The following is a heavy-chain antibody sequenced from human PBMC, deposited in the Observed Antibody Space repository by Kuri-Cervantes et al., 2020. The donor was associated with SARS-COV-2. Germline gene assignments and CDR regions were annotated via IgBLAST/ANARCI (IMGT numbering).Heavy chain of an antibody. V-gene: IGHV1-69*13. CDR3: ATAFAYQHPSGWFDP. CDR1: GGTFSSYA. CDR2: IIPIFGTA. D-gene: IGHD2-2*01. J-gene: IGHJ5*02. Sequence: SVKVSCKASGGTFSSYAISWVRQAPGQGLEWMGGIIPIFGTANYAQKFQGRVTITADESTSTAYMELSSLRSEDTAVYYCATAFAYQHPSGWFDPRGQGTLVTVSS.